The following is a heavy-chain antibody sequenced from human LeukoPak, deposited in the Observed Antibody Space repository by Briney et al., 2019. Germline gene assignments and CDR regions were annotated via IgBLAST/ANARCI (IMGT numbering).Heavy chain of an antibody. CDR3: AKDFWRCSYGYQAGDY. CDR1: GFTFSSYA. J-gene: IGHJ4*02. CDR2: ISGSGGST. D-gene: IGHD5-18*01. V-gene: IGHV3-23*01. Sequence: GGPLRLSCAASGFTFSSYAMSWVRQAPGKGLEWVSGISGSGGSTYYADSVKGRFTISRDNSKNTLYLQMNSLRAEATAVYYCAKDFWRCSYGYQAGDYWGQGTLVTVSS.